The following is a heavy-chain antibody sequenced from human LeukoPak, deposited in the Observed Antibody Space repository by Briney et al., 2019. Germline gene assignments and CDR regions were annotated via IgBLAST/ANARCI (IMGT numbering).Heavy chain of an antibody. CDR1: GFTVSSNY. CDR3: ARKRSTYYGMDV. CDR2: INSDESST. J-gene: IGHJ6*04. D-gene: IGHD2-2*01. Sequence: GGSLRLSCAASGFTVSSNYMSWVRQAPGKGLEWVSRINSDESSTDYADSVKGRFIISRDNAKNTLYLQMHSLRAEDTAVYYCARKRSTYYGMDVWGKGTTVTVSS. V-gene: IGHV3-74*01.